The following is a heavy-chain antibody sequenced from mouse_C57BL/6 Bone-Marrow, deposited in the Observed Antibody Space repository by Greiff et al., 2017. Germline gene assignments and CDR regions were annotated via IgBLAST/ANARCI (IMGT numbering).Heavy chain of an antibody. D-gene: IGHD1-1*01. CDR2: INPNNGGT. CDR3: ATYGSPWFAY. V-gene: IGHV1-26*01. Sequence: EVQLQQSGPELVKPGASVKISCKASGYTFTDYYMNWVKQSHGKSLEWIGDINPNNGGTSYNQKFKGKATLTVDKSSSTAYMERRRLTSEDAAVYYCATYGSPWFAYWGQGTRVTVCA. CDR1: GYTFTDYY. J-gene: IGHJ3*01.